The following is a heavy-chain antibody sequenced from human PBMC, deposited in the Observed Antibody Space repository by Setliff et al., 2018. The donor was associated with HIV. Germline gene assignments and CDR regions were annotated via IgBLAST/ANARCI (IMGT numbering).Heavy chain of an antibody. CDR2: ISRNFDGGAT. CDR1: GVTVSDVW. CDR3: TRNNVAWYQPLGYFDL. D-gene: IGHD2-2*01. J-gene: IGHJ2*01. Sequence: LRLSCAASGVTVSDVWMSWVRQAPGKGLAWVGRISRNFDGGATDYAAPVKGRFTISRDDSKNMLYLQMNSLKTEDTAVYYCTRNNVAWYQPLGYFDLWGRGNLVTVSS. V-gene: IGHV3-15*01.